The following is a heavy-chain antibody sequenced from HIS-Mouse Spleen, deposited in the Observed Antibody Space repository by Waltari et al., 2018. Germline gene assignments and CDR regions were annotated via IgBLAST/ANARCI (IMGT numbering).Heavy chain of an antibody. D-gene: IGHD5-12*01. CDR3: ARRYSGYDLGY. Sequence: QVQLVESGGGVVQPGRSLRLSCAVSGFNFSSYAMHWGRQAPGKGLELGAVISYDGSNKYYADSVKRRFTISRDNSKNTLYLQMNSLRAEDTALYYCARRYSGYDLGYWGQGTLVTVSS. CDR1: GFNFSSYA. V-gene: IGHV3-30*04. J-gene: IGHJ4*02. CDR2: ISYDGSNK.